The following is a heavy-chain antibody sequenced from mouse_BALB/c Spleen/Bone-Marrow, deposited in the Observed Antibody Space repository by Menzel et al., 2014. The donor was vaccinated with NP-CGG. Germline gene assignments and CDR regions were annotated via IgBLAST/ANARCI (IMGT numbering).Heavy chain of an antibody. CDR3: TSYGAWFAY. CDR2: IYPGSGST. J-gene: IGHJ3*01. D-gene: IGHD1-1*01. CDR1: GYTLTSYW. V-gene: IGHV1S22*01. Sequence: LQESGSELVKPGASSELSCKASGYTLTSYWMHWVKQRPGQGLEWIGNIYPGSGSTNYDEKFKSKATLTVDTSSSTAYMQLSSLTSEDSAVYYCTSYGAWFAYWGQTTMDTLSA.